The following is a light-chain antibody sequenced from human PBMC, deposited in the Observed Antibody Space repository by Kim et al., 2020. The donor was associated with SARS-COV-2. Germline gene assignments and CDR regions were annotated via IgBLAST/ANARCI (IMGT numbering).Light chain of an antibody. J-gene: IGLJ3*02. CDR3: QAWDTSTHWV. CDR2: QDS. V-gene: IGLV3-1*01. CDR1: KLGDKY. Sequence: SYELTQPPSVSVSPGQTASITCSGDKLGDKYACWYQQKPGQSPVLVIYQDSKRPSGIPERFSGSNSGNTATLTISGTQAMAEADYYCQAWDTSTHWVFGG.